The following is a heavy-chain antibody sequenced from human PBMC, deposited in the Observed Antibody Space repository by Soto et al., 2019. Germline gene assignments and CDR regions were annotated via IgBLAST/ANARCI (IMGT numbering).Heavy chain of an antibody. D-gene: IGHD3-3*01. CDR1: GYTFSGHS. CDR2: ISASNGHT. CDR3: ARNTGSGNSGGFDY. V-gene: IGHV1-18*04. Sequence: ASVKVSCKASGYTFSGHSISWARQAPGQGLEWMGWISASNGHTNYAQKFQGRVTMTTDTFTTTVYMEMKSLRSDDTAVYYCARNTGSGNSGGFDYWGQGTLVTVSS. J-gene: IGHJ4*02.